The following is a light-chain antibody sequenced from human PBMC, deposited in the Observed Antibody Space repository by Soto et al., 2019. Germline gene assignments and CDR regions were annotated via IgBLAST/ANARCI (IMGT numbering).Light chain of an antibody. CDR2: AAS. J-gene: IGKJ1*01. CDR3: QQSYSTPDT. Sequence: DVQMTQSPSSLSASVGARVTITCRASQSISSYLNWYQQKPGKAPKLPIYAASSLQSGVPSRFSGSGSGTDFTLTISSLQPEDFATYYCQQSYSTPDTFGQGTKV. V-gene: IGKV1-39*01. CDR1: QSISSY.